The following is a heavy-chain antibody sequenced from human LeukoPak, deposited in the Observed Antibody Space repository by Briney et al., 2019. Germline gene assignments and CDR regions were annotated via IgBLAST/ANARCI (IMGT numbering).Heavy chain of an antibody. CDR3: AREGGMGFDY. J-gene: IGHJ4*02. D-gene: IGHD6-13*01. V-gene: IGHV4-59*01. CDR2: IYYSGST. CDR1: GGSISSYY. Sequence: SESLSLTCTVSGGSISSYYWSWIRQPPGKGLEWIGYIYYSGSTNYNPSLKSRVTISVDTSKNQFSLKLSSVTAADTAVYYCAREGGMGFDYWGQGTLVTVSS.